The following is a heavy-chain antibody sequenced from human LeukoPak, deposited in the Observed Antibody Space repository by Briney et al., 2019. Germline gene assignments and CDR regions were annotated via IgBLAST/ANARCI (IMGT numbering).Heavy chain of an antibody. CDR3: AREDTGVNWFDP. V-gene: IGHV4-39*07. J-gene: IGHJ5*02. CDR1: GGSISSSSYY. Sequence: SETLSLTCTVSGGSISSSSYYWGWIRQPPGKGLEWIGSIYYSGSTYYNPSLKSRVTISVDTSKNQFSLKMSSVTAADTAVYYCAREDTGVNWFDPWGQGTLVTVSS. CDR2: IYYSGST. D-gene: IGHD5-18*01.